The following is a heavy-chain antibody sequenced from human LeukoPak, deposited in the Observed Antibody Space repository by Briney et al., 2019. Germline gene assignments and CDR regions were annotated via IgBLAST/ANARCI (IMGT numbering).Heavy chain of an antibody. CDR1: GFTFSDYY. V-gene: IGHV3-11*01. Sequence: GGSLRLSCAASGFTFSDYYMSWIRQAPGKGLEWVSYISSSGSTIYYAGSVKGRFTISRDNAKNSLYLQMNSLRAEDTAVYYCARGLPHISPALLYATGGRWFDPWGQGTLVIVSS. CDR3: ARGLPHISPALLYATGGRWFDP. CDR2: ISSSGSTI. D-gene: IGHD2-8*01. J-gene: IGHJ5*02.